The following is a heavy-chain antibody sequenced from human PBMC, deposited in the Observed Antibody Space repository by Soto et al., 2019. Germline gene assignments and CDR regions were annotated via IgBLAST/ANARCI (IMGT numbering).Heavy chain of an antibody. D-gene: IGHD5-12*01. CDR3: ATGATSDAFDI. Sequence: GESLKISCAASGFTFSSYAMSWVRQAPGKGLEWVSAISGSGGSTYYADSVKGRFTISRDNSKNTLYLQMNSLRAEDTAVYYCATGATSDAFDIWGQGTMVTVSS. J-gene: IGHJ3*02. CDR2: ISGSGGST. V-gene: IGHV3-23*01. CDR1: GFTFSSYA.